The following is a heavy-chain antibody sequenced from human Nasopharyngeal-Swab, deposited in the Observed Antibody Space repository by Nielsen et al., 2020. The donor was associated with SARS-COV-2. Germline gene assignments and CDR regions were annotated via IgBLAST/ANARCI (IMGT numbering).Heavy chain of an antibody. CDR2: IYYSGST. J-gene: IGHJ3*02. V-gene: IGHV4-59*08. CDR1: GGSFSGYY. D-gene: IGHD1-1*01. CDR3: ARPATTAQSDAFDI. Sequence: SETLSLTCAVYGGSFSGYYWSWIRQPPGKGLEWIGYIYYSGSTNYNPSLKSRVTISVDTSKNRFSLRLNSVTAADTAVYYCARPATTAQSDAFDIWGQGTMVTVS.